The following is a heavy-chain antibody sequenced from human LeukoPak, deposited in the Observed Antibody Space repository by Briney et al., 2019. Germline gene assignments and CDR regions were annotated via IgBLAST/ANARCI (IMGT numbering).Heavy chain of an antibody. D-gene: IGHD3-22*01. CDR3: ARLPRTMIVARGAFDI. J-gene: IGHJ3*02. CDR2: INHSGST. CDR1: GGSISSYY. V-gene: IGHV4-34*01. Sequence: SETLSLTCTVSGGSISSYYWSWIRQPPGKGLEWIGEINHSGSTNYNPSLKSRVTISVDTSKNQFSLKLSSVTAADTAVYYCARLPRTMIVARGAFDIWGQGTMVTVSS.